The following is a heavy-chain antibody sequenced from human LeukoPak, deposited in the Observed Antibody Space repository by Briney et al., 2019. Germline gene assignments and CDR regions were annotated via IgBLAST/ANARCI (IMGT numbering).Heavy chain of an antibody. CDR2: IYYSGST. CDR1: GGSISSYY. D-gene: IGHD6-6*01. V-gene: IGHV4-59*01. J-gene: IGHJ4*02. CDR3: ARGRAIAARDY. Sequence: PSGTLSLTCTVSGGSISSYYWSWIRQPPGKGLEWIGYIYYSGSTSYNPSLKSRVTISVDTSKNQFSLKLTSVTAADTAFYYCARGRAIAARDYWGQGTLVTVSS.